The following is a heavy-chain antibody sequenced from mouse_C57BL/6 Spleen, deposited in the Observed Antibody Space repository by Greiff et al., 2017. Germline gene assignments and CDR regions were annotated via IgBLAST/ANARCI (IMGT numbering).Heavy chain of an antibody. CDR2: IYPGSGST. J-gene: IGHJ3*01. CDR3: APYGRSSGLAY. CDR1: GYTFTSYW. V-gene: IGHV1-55*01. D-gene: IGHD1-1*01. Sequence: VQLQQPGAELVKPGASVKMSCKASGYTFTSYWITWVKQRPGQGLEWIGDIYPGSGSTNYNEKFKSKATLTVDTASSTAYMQLSSLTSEDSAVYYGAPYGRSSGLAYWGQGTLVTVSA.